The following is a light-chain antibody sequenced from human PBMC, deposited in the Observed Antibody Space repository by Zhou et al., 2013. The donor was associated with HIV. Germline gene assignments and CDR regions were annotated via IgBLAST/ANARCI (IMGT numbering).Light chain of an antibody. Sequence: AIQVTQSPSSLSASVGDRVTITCRASQTIINYLNWYQQKPGKAPKLLLSDASRLESGVPSRFSGTGSGTQFTLTIRSLQPDDFAVYYCQQYNDYPWTFGQGTKVESK. CDR1: QTIINY. CDR2: DAS. V-gene: IGKV1D-13*01. J-gene: IGKJ1*01. CDR3: QQYNDYPWT.